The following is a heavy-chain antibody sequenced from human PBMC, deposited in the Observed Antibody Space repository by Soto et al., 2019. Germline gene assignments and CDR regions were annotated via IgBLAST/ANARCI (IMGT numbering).Heavy chain of an antibody. V-gene: IGHV3-21*01. D-gene: IGHD3-9*01. CDR3: ARVVGLGFDWLLKPDFDY. Sequence: GGSLRLSCAASGFTFSSYSMNWVRQAPGKGLEWVSSISSSSSYIYYADSVKGRFTISRDNAKNSLYLQMNSLSAEDTAVYYCARVVGLGFDWLLKPDFDYWGQGILVNVSS. J-gene: IGHJ4*02. CDR2: ISSSSSYI. CDR1: GFTFSSYS.